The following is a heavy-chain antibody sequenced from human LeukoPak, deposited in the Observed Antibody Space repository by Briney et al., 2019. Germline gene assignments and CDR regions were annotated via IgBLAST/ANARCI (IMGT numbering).Heavy chain of an antibody. CDR3: ARVGDGWVYYYYMDV. CDR2: IKQDGSEK. CDR1: GFTFSSYW. V-gene: IGHV3-7*01. Sequence: PGGSLRLSCAASGFTFSSYWMSWVRQAPGKGLEWVASIKQDGSEKYYVDSVKGQFTISRDNAKNSLYLQMNSLRAEDTAVYYCARVGDGWVYYYYMDVWGKGTTVTVSS. D-gene: IGHD3-16*01. J-gene: IGHJ6*03.